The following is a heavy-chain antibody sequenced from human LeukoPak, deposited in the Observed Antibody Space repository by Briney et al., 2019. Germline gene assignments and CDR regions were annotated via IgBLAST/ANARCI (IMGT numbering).Heavy chain of an antibody. Sequence: GGSLRLSCAASVFTFSKYWMLWVRHAPGKGLESVSRINTDGTVTTYADSVKGRFTVSRDNADNTMFLQMNSVRDEETAVYYCATKQWLAPPPDSWGQGTPVTVSS. CDR3: ATKQWLAPPPDS. J-gene: IGHJ4*02. CDR1: VFTFSKYW. V-gene: IGHV3-74*01. CDR2: INTDGTVT. D-gene: IGHD6-19*01.